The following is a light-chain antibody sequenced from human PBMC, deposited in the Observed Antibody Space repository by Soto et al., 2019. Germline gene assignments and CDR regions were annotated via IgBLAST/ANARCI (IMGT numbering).Light chain of an antibody. CDR1: QSVVHSQGIAY. CDR3: MQGTHWPIT. J-gene: IGKJ5*01. CDR2: KVS. Sequence: DVVVAQSPLSLPVALGRRASISCRSNQSVVHSQGIAYFSCFQQRPGRSTRRVIYKVSNRDSGVQARFSGSGSGTDFALKISRVEAEDVGVYYCMQGTHWPITFGQGTRLEIK. V-gene: IGKV2-30*02.